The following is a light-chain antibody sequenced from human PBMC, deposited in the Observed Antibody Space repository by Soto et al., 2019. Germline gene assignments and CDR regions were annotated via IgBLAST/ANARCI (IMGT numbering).Light chain of an antibody. Sequence: QSALTQPASVSGSPGQSITISCTGPSSDVGSYNLVSWYQQHPGKAPKLMIYAVSKRPSGVSNRFSGSKSGNTASLTISGLQAEDEADYYCCSYAGPKVVFGGGTELTVL. CDR2: AVS. CDR3: CSYAGPKVV. CDR1: SSDVGSYNL. J-gene: IGLJ2*01. V-gene: IGLV2-23*02.